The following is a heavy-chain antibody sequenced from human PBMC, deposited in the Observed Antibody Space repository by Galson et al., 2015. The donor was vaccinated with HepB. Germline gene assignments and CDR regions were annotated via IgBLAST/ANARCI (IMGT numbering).Heavy chain of an antibody. V-gene: IGHV3-11*03. CDR1: GFTFSDYY. J-gene: IGHJ4*02. CDR3: ARHRSWGTGTTDFDY. CDR2: ISSSSSYT. Sequence: SLRLSCAASGFTFSDYYMSWIRQAPGKGLEWVSYISSSSSYTNYADSVKGRFTISRDNAKNSLYLQMNSLRAEDTAVYYCARHRSWGTGTTDFDYWGQGTLVTVSS. D-gene: IGHD1/OR15-1a*01.